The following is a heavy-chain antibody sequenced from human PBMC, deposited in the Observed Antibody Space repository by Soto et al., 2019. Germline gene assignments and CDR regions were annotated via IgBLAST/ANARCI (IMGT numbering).Heavy chain of an antibody. CDR1: GGSISSGNSYS. V-gene: IGHV4-30-2*01. J-gene: IGHJ5*02. D-gene: IGHD3-16*01. CDR2: ISHTGST. Sequence: QLQLQESGSGLVKPSQTLSLTCAVSGGSISSGNSYSWSWIRQPPGKDLEWIGSISHTGSTSYNPSLKGRVTMSVDKSKNQFALKLSSVTAADMAVYYCARAVAPYLGTWFDPWGQGTLVIVSS. CDR3: ARAVAPYLGTWFDP.